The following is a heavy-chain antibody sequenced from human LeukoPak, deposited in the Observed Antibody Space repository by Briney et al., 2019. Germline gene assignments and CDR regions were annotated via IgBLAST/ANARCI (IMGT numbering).Heavy chain of an antibody. CDR3: ARDSWGYYDFWRRPYYGMDV. J-gene: IGHJ6*02. CDR1: GFTFSSYA. V-gene: IGHV3-30-3*01. Sequence: GGSLRLSCAASGFTFSSYAMHWVRQAPGKGLEWVAVISYDGSNKYYADSVKGRFTISRDNSKNTLYLQMNSLRAEDTAVYYCARDSWGYYDFWRRPYYGMDVRGQGTTVTVSS. CDR2: ISYDGSNK. D-gene: IGHD3-3*01.